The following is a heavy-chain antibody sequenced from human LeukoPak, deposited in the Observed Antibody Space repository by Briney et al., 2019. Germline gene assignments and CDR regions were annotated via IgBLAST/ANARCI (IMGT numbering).Heavy chain of an antibody. CDR2: IYPGDSDT. CDR3: ARLDYDILTGYYNVIGWFDP. J-gene: IGHJ5*02. CDR1: GYSFTYYW. V-gene: IGHV5-51*01. Sequence: KAGASLKISCKGSGYSFTYYWIGWVRQMPGKGLEWMGIIYPGDSDTRYSPSFQGQVTISADKSISTAYLQWSSLKASDTAMYYCARLDYDILTGYYNVIGWFDPWGQGTLVTVSS. D-gene: IGHD3-9*01.